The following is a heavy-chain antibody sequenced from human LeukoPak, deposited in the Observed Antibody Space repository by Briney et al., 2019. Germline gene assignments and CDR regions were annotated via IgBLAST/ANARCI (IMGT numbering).Heavy chain of an antibody. V-gene: IGHV3-21*01. CDR2: ISSSSSYI. J-gene: IGHJ4*02. D-gene: IGHD3-10*01. CDR3: ARDSGSPHFDY. CDR1: GFTFSSYD. Sequence: PGGSLRLSCAASGFTFSSYDMHWVRQAPGKGLEWVSSISSSSSYIYYADSVKGRFTISRDNAKNSLYLQMNSLRAEDTAVYYCARDSGSPHFDYWGQGTLVTVSS.